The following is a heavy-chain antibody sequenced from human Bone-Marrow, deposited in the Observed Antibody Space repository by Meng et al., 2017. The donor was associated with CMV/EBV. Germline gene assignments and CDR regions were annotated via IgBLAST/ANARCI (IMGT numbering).Heavy chain of an antibody. J-gene: IGHJ4*02. CDR1: GGSISSYY. Sequence: ESLKIFCTVSGGSISSYYWSWIRQPPGKGLEWIGDIYYSGSTNYNPSLKSRVTISVDTSKNQFSLKLSSVTAAATAVYYCAREVRKRWLQLHYFDYWGQGTLVTVSS. D-gene: IGHD5-24*01. CDR3: AREVRKRWLQLHYFDY. CDR2: IYYSGST. V-gene: IGHV4-59*01.